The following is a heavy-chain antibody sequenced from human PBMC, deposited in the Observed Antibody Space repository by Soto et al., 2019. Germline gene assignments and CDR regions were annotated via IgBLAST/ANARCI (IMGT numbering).Heavy chain of an antibody. V-gene: IGHV1-8*02. CDR2: MNPNNGNT. Sequence: ASVKVSCKASGYTFTTYDISWVRQATGQELEWMGWMNPNNGNTTYAQKFQGRVTMTRDTSKSTAFMELSSLTSEDTAVYYCARGPRNWGVDYWGQGTLVTVSS. J-gene: IGHJ4*02. D-gene: IGHD7-27*01. CDR1: GYTFTTYD. CDR3: ARGPRNWGVDY.